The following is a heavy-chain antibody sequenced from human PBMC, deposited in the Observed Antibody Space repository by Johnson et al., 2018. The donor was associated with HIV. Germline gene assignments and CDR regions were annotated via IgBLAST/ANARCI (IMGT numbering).Heavy chain of an antibody. CDR2: ISSSGSTI. V-gene: IGHV3-48*04. D-gene: IGHD2-15*01. CDR1: GFTFSSYW. J-gene: IGHJ3*02. CDR3: AKDRSGGALGAFDI. Sequence: VQLVESGGGVVQPGRSLRLSCAASGFTFSSYWMSWVRQAPGKGLEWVSYISSSGSTIYYADSVKGRFTISRDNAKNSLYLQMNSLRAEDTAVYYCAKDRSGGALGAFDIWGHGTMVTVSS.